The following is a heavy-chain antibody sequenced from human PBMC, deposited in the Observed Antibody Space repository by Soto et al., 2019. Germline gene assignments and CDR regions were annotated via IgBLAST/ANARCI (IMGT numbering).Heavy chain of an antibody. J-gene: IGHJ4*02. CDR3: ARGRYYDILTGPIPTFDY. CDR2: IYYSGST. CDR1: GGSISSGDYY. Sequence: PSETLSLTCTVSGGSISSGDYYWSWIRQPPGKGLEWIGYIYYSGSTYYNPSLKSRVTISVDTSKNQFSLKLSSVTAADTAVYYCARGRYYDILTGPIPTFDYWGQGTLVTVSS. D-gene: IGHD3-9*01. V-gene: IGHV4-30-4*01.